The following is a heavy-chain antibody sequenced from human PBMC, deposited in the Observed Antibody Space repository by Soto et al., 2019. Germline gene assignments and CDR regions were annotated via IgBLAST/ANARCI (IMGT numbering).Heavy chain of an antibody. D-gene: IGHD3-16*01. CDR2: IYYSGST. CDR1: GGSISSGGYY. J-gene: IGHJ4*02. CDR3: ARDPDYLGAFDY. V-gene: IGHV4-31*03. Sequence: SETLSLTCTVSGGSISSGGYYWSWIRQHPGKGLEWIGYIYYSGSTYYNPSLKSRVTISVDTSKNQFSLKLSSVTAADTAVYYCARDPDYLGAFDYWGQGTLVTVSS.